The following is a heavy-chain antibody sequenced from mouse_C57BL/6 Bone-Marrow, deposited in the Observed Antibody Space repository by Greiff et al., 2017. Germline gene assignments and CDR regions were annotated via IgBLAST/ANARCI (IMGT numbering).Heavy chain of an antibody. Sequence: QVHVKQPGAELVMPGASVKLSCKASGYTFTSYWMHWVKQRPGQGLEWIGEIDPSDSYTNYNQKFKGKSTLTVDKSSSTAYIQLSSLTSADSAVYSCASGDLDYLGQGTTLTVSS. J-gene: IGHJ2*01. CDR2: IDPSDSYT. V-gene: IGHV1-69*01. D-gene: IGHD2-13*01. CDR1: GYTFTSYW. CDR3: ASGDLDY.